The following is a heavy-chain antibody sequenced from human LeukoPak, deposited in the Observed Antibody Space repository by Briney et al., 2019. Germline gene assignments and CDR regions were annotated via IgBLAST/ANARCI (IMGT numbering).Heavy chain of an antibody. V-gene: IGHV3-23*01. J-gene: IGHJ4*02. D-gene: IGHD5-12*01. Sequence: GGPLRLSCAASGFTFSTYAMSWVRQAPGKGLEWVSGISDSGGTTYYADSVKGRFTISRDNSKNTLYLQVNSLRAEDTAVYYCAKHSYRVDSFTDCWGQGTLVTVSS. CDR1: GFTFSTYA. CDR3: AKHSYRVDSFTDC. CDR2: ISDSGGTT.